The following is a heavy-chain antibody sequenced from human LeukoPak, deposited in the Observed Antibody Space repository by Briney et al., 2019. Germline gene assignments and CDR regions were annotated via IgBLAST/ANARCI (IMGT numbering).Heavy chain of an antibody. CDR3: GRGGSYGDY. CDR2: VNPDGSST. V-gene: IGHV3-74*01. Sequence: GSLRLSCAASGFTFSRYWMHWVRQVPGKGLVWVSRVNPDGSSTTYVDSVKGRFTSSRDNAKNTLYPQMNRLRVEDTAVYYCGRGGSYGDYWGQGILVTVSS. CDR1: GFTFSRYW. J-gene: IGHJ4*02. D-gene: IGHD3-16*01.